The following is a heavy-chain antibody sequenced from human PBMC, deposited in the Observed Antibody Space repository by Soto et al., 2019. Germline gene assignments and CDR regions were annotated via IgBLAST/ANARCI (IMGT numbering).Heavy chain of an antibody. V-gene: IGHV4-39*01. Sequence: SETLSLTCTVSGGSISSSNYYWGWIRQPPGKGLEWIGSMYYSGSTYYNPSRKTRVTISVDTSKNQFSLKMSSVTAADTALYYCARVERGTATTVVDAFDIWGPGTMVTVSS. CDR3: ARVERGTATTVVDAFDI. D-gene: IGHD1-1*01. J-gene: IGHJ3*02. CDR2: MYYSGST. CDR1: GGSISSSNYY.